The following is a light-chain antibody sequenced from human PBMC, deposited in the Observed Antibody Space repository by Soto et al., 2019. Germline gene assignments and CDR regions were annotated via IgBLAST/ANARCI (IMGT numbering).Light chain of an antibody. CDR3: NSYGGGNHLEV. CDR1: RNDVGGYNY. CDR2: EVS. V-gene: IGLV2-8*01. Sequence: QSALTQPPSASGSPGQSVTISCTGSRNDVGGYNYVSWYQQHPGKAPKLVIYEVSKRPSGVPDRFSGSKSGNTASLTVSGLQPEDEADYYCNSYGGGNHLEVFGTGTKLTVL. J-gene: IGLJ1*01.